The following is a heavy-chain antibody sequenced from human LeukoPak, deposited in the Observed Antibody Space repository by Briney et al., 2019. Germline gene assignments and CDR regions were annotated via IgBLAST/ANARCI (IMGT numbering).Heavy chain of an antibody. CDR1: GYTFTSYA. CDR3: ASTPLPYGERYFDY. CDR2: INAGNGNT. J-gene: IGHJ4*02. D-gene: IGHD4-17*01. V-gene: IGHV1-3*01. Sequence: ASVTLSCKASGYTFTSYAMHWVRQAPGQRLEWMGWINAGNGNTKYSQKFQGRVTITRDTSASTAYMELSRLRSEDTAVYYCASTPLPYGERYFDYWGQGTLVTVSS.